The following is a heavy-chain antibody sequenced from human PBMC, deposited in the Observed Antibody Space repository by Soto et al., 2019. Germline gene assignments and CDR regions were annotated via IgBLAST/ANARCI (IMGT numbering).Heavy chain of an antibody. D-gene: IGHD2-2*01. Sequence: GESLKISCKGSGYSFTSYWIGWVRQMPGKGLEWMGIIYPGDSDTRYSPSFQGQVTISADKSISTAYLQWSSLKASDTAMYYCARSKSARKRTLVPAALTFPLAIWGQGTMVTVSS. CDR2: IYPGDSDT. J-gene: IGHJ3*02. CDR3: ARSKSARKRTLVPAALTFPLAI. CDR1: GYSFTSYW. V-gene: IGHV5-51*01.